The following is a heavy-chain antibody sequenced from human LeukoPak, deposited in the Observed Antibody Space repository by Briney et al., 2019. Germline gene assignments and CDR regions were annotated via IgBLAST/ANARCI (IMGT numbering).Heavy chain of an antibody. Sequence: GGSLRLSCTVSGFTVSSNSMSWVRQAPGKGLEWVSFIYSDNTHYSDSVKGRVTISRDNSKNTLYLQMNSLRAEDTAVYYCARRAGAYSHPYDYCGQRTLVTVSS. V-gene: IGHV3-53*01. J-gene: IGHJ4*02. CDR3: ARRAGAYSHPYDY. D-gene: IGHD4/OR15-4a*01. CDR1: GFTVSSNS. CDR2: IYSDNT.